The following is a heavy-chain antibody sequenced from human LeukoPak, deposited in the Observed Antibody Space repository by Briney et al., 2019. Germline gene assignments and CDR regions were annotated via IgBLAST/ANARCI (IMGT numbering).Heavy chain of an antibody. CDR1: GFTFRNYA. V-gene: IGHV3-30*04. CDR2: IAFDGSNK. D-gene: IGHD3-3*01. Sequence: GGSLRLSCVVSGFTFRNYAMHWVRQAPGKGLERVATIAFDGSNKYYADSVKGRFTVSRDNSKNTLYVQMNSLRAEDTAVYYCAREGFSSTLPTTYHFDYWGQGTLVTVSS. CDR3: AREGFSSTLPTTYHFDY. J-gene: IGHJ4*02.